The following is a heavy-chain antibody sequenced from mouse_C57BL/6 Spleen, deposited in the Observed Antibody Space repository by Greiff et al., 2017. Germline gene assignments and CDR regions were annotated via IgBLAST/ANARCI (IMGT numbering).Heavy chain of an antibody. Sequence: QVQLQQPGAELVMPGASVKLSCKASGYTFTSYWMHWVKQRPGQGLEWIGEIDPSDSYTNYNQKFKGKSTLTVDKSSRTAYMQLSSLTSEDSAVYYCARLLRKYFDVWGTGTTVTVSS. J-gene: IGHJ1*03. CDR1: GYTFTSYW. CDR3: ARLLRKYFDV. CDR2: IDPSDSYT. D-gene: IGHD1-1*01. V-gene: IGHV1-69*01.